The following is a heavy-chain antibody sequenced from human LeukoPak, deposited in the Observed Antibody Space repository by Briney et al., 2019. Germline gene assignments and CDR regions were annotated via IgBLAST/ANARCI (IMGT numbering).Heavy chain of an antibody. J-gene: IGHJ4*02. V-gene: IGHV3-48*01. CDR3: ARDSYYYDSSGYEELEAFDY. CDR2: ISSSSSTI. D-gene: IGHD3-22*01. CDR1: GFTFSSYS. Sequence: GGSLRLSCAASGFTFSSYSMNWVRQAPGKGLEWVSYISSSSSTIYYADSVKGRFTISRDNAKNSLYLQMNSLRAEDTVVYYCARDSYYYDSSGYEELEAFDYWGQGTLVTVSS.